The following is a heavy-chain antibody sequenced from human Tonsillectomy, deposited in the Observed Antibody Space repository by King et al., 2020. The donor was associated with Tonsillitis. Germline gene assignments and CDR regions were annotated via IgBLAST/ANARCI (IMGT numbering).Heavy chain of an antibody. Sequence: VQLVESGGGLVQPGGSLRLSCAASGFTFSTYWMNWVRQAPGKGLEWVANIEQDGSANYYADSVKGRFTIYRDNAKNSLYLQMTSLRAEDTALYYCAGGAGWLIDSWGQGTLVTVSS. CDR3: AGGAGWLIDS. D-gene: IGHD6-19*01. CDR1: GFTFSTYW. CDR2: IEQDGSAN. J-gene: IGHJ4*02. V-gene: IGHV3-7*01.